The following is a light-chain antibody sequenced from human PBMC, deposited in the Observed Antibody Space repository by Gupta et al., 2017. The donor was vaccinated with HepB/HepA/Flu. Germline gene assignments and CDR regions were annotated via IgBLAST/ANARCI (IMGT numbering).Light chain of an antibody. V-gene: IGKV1-5*03. Sequence: DVQMTQCPSTLCASVGDRVTITCLARQSISRSMDWYQQKEGKSPNLLIYEVSKLDRGVPSRFTGSGLGTEFTLTISRLQPDDFATYYCQQDTNCPLTFGDGTKVEFK. CDR3: QQDTNCPLT. J-gene: IGKJ4*01. CDR1: QSISRS. CDR2: EVS.